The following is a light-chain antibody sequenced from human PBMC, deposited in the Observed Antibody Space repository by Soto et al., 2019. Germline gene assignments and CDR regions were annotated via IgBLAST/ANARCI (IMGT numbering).Light chain of an antibody. CDR2: EGS. V-gene: IGLV2-23*03. CDR3: CSYAGSSTFFYV. CDR1: SSDVGSYTL. Sequence: QSVLTQPASVSGSPGQSITISCTGTSSDVGSYTLVSWYQHHPGKAPKLMIYEGSKRPSGVSNRFSGSKSGNTASLTISGLQAEDEADYYCCSYAGSSTFFYVFGTGTKVT. J-gene: IGLJ1*01.